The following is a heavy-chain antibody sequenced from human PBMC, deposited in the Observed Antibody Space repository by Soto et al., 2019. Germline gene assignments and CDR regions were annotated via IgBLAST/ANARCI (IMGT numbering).Heavy chain of an antibody. D-gene: IGHD3-10*01. CDR3: ARAGSENEY. J-gene: IGHJ4*02. V-gene: IGHV3-7*05. CDR2: IKEDGTEK. Sequence: EVQLVESGGGLVQPGGSLRLSCAVSGFTFTTYWMTWVRQAPGKGLEWVANIKEDGTEKNYLDSVGGRFSISRDNAKNSLFLQMISLRAEDSAIYYCARAGSENEYWGQGTLVTVSS. CDR1: GFTFTTYW.